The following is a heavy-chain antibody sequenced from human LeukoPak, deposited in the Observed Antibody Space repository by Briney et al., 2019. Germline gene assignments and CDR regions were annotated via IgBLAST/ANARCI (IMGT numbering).Heavy chain of an antibody. V-gene: IGHV4-34*01. Sequence: SETLSLTCTVSRYSIRIDYYWSWIRQPPGKGLEWIGEINHSGSTNYNPSLKSRVTISVDTSKNQFSLKLSSVTAADTAVYYCARGLRNDYWGQGTLVTVSS. J-gene: IGHJ4*02. CDR1: RYSIRIDYY. CDR3: ARGLRNDY. CDR2: INHSGST.